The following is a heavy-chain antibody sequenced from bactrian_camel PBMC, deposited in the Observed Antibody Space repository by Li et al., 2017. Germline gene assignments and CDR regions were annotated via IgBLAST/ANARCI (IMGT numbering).Heavy chain of an antibody. CDR2: IRPGGTTT. D-gene: IGHD2*01. CDR3: ATQFLEASCAVVHAIDD. Sequence: VQLVESGGGSVDVGGSLRLSCAGSGIILSSAFCVGWFRQAPGKEREGVSSIRPGGTTTAYAASVRGRFSISLDTAKNTVYLRMNNLKPEDTAMYYCATQFLEASCAVVHAIDDWGQGTQVTVS. J-gene: IGHJ4*01. CDR1: GIILSSAFC. V-gene: IGHV3S40*01.